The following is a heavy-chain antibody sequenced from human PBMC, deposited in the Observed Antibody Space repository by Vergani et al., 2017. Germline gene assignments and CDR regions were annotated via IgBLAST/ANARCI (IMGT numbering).Heavy chain of an antibody. Sequence: QVQLQESGPGVVKPSQTLSLTCAVSGGSISSGDHCWTWIRQRPGKGLEWIGYIFYSGNTYDNTSLRSHLTISVDTSQNQFSLKLRSVTAADTAVYYCARVDTQVPATSHFYYIDVWGKGTTVVVSS. CDR1: GGSISSGDHC. J-gene: IGHJ6*03. CDR3: ARVDTQVPATSHFYYIDV. V-gene: IGHV4-31*11. CDR2: IFYSGNT. D-gene: IGHD5-12*01.